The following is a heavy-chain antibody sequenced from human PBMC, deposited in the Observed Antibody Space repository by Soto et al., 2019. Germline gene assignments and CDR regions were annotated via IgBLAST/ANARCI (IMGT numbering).Heavy chain of an antibody. CDR2: ISSGSDYI. CDR1: GLTFNTYS. CDR3: ARNRNPSSKFHGMDF. V-gene: IGHV3-21*01. J-gene: IGHJ6*02. Sequence: EVQLVESGGGLVEPGGSLRLSCAPSGLTFNTYSMNWVRQAPGKGLEWVSYISSGSDYIYYAESVKGRFTISRYNAKNSLYLQMNRLRADDPAVYYCARNRNPSSKFHGMDFWGQGTTVTVS.